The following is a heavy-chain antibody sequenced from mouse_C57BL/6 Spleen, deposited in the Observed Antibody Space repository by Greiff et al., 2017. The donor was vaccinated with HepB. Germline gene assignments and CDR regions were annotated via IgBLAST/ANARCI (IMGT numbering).Heavy chain of an antibody. CDR1: GYTFTSYD. Sequence: QVHVKQSGPELVKPGASVKLSCKASGYTFTSYDINWVKQRPGQGLEWIGWIYPRDGSTKYNEKFKGKATLTVDTSSSTAYMELHSLTSEDSAVYFCARYYYGSSYYFDYWGQGTTLTVSS. D-gene: IGHD1-1*01. CDR3: ARYYYGSSYYFDY. CDR2: IYPRDGST. V-gene: IGHV1-85*01. J-gene: IGHJ2*01.